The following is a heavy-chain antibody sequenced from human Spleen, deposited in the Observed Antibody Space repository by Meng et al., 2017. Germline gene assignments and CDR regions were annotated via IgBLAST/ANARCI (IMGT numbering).Heavy chain of an antibody. V-gene: IGHV3-74*01. D-gene: IGHD6-19*01. J-gene: IGHJ6*02. CDR2: INNDGNNT. CDR1: GLTFSSYW. CDR3: TRTQQWRVGDFYYYGMDV. Sequence: GESLKISCAASGLTFSSYWMHWVRQAPGKGLVWVSRINNDGNNTRCADSVKGRFTITRDNAEKSLYLQMNSLRDEDTAVYYCTRTQQWRVGDFYYYGMDVWGQGTTVTVSS.